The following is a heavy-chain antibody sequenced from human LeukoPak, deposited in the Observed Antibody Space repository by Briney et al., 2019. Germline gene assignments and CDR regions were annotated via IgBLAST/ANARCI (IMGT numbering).Heavy chain of an antibody. CDR3: AIDCSSTSCYRAPAGY. J-gene: IGHJ4*02. D-gene: IGHD2-2*01. V-gene: IGHV4-34*01. CDR2: INHSGST. Sequence: SETLSLTCAHYSGSSSGYYWSSIRQPPGKGLEWIGEINHSGSTNSNPSLKSRVPIPVDTPKNQYSLKLSSVTAADSAVYYCAIDCSSTSCYRAPAGYWGQGTPVTVSS. CDR1: SGSSSGYY.